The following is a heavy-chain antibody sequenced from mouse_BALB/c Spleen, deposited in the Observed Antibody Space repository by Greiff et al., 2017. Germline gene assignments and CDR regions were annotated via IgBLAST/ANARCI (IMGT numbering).Heavy chain of an antibody. J-gene: IGHJ3*01. D-gene: IGHD2-2*01. CDR2: ISSGGGST. CDR1: GFAFSSYD. V-gene: IGHV5-12-1*01. CDR3: ARHGYD. Sequence: EVQRVESGGGLVKPGGSLKLSCAASGFAFSSYDMSWVRQTPEKRLEWVAYISSGGGSTYYPDTVKGRFTISRDNAKNTLYLQMSSLKSEDTAMYYCARHGYDWGQGTLVTVSA.